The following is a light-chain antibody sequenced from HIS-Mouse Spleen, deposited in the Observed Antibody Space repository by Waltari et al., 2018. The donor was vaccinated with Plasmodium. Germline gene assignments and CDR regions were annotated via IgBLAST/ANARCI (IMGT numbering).Light chain of an antibody. CDR2: EDS. J-gene: IGLJ3*02. CDR1: ALPKKY. Sequence: SYELTQPPSVSVSPGQTARITCSGDALPKKYAYGYQQKSGQAPVLVLYEDSKRPSGIPERFSGSSSGTMATLTISGAQVEDEADYYCYSTDSSGNHRVFGGGTKLTVL. V-gene: IGLV3-10*01. CDR3: YSTDSSGNHRV.